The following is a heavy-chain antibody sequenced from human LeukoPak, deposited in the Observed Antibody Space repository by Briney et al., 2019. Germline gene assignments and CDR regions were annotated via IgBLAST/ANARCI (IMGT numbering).Heavy chain of an antibody. Sequence: GGSLRLSCAASGFTFSSYAMHWVRQAPGKGLEWVAVIPYDGSNEYYADSVKGRFIISRDNSKNTLYLQMNSLRAEDTAVYYCAREVEATDSGWFDSWGQGTLVTVSS. J-gene: IGHJ5*01. V-gene: IGHV3-30*04. CDR1: GFTFSSYA. CDR3: AREVEATDSGWFDS. CDR2: IPYDGSNE. D-gene: IGHD5-24*01.